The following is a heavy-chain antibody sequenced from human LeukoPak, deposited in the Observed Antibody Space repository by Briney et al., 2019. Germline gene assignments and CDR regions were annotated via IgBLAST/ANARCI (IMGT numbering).Heavy chain of an antibody. J-gene: IGHJ4*02. D-gene: IGHD5-24*01. Sequence: GESLKISCKGSGYSFTSYWISWVRQMPGKGLEWMGRIDPSDSYTNYSRSFQGHVTISADKSISTAYLQWSSLKASDTAMYYCAVGVDGYTSDYWGQGTLVTVSS. CDR1: GYSFTSYW. CDR3: AVGVDGYTSDY. CDR2: IDPSDSYT. V-gene: IGHV5-10-1*01.